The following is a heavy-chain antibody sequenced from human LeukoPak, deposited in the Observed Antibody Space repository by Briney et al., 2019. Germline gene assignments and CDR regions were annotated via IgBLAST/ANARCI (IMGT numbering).Heavy chain of an antibody. CDR1: GYSITRGYF. D-gene: IGHD1-26*01. J-gene: IGHJ6*03. CDR2: MFHSGST. V-gene: IGHV4-38-2*02. CDR3: ARRIVGATRDYYYMDV. Sequence: PSETLSLTCTVSGYSITRGYFWGWIRQSPGKGLEWIASMFHSGSTYYNPSLKSRVTMSVDTSKNQFSLRLSSVTAADTAVYYCARRIVGATRDYYYMDVWGKGTTVTISS.